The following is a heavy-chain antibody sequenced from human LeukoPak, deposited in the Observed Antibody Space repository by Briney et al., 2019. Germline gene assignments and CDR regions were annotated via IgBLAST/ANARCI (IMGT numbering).Heavy chain of an antibody. CDR2: ISSSSSYL. D-gene: IGHD2-2*02. CDR1: GFTFSRYS. CDR3: AREDIVVVPAAIPAYYFDY. Sequence: PGGSLRLSCAASGFTFSRYSMNWVRQAPGKGLEWVSSISSSSSYLYYADSVKGRFTISRDNAKNSLYLQMNSLRAEDTAVYYCAREDIVVVPAAIPAYYFDYWGQGTLVTVSS. J-gene: IGHJ4*02. V-gene: IGHV3-21*01.